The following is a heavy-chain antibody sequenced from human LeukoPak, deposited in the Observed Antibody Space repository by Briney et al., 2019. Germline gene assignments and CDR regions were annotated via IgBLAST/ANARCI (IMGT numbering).Heavy chain of an antibody. Sequence: PSETLSLTCAVYGGSFSGYYWSWLRQPPGKGLEWIGEINHSGSTNYNPSLKSRVTISVDTSKNQFSLKLSSVTAADTAVYYCARGRIYDFWSGYPAPGCFDLWGRGTLVTVSS. CDR1: GGSFSGYY. V-gene: IGHV4-34*01. CDR3: ARGRIYDFWSGYPAPGCFDL. CDR2: INHSGST. D-gene: IGHD3-3*01. J-gene: IGHJ2*01.